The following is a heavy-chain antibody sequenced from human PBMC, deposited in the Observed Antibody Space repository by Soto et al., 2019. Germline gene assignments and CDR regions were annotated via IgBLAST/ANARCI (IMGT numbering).Heavy chain of an antibody. CDR3: ARGGRYRSSSTNDTSYGMHV. CDR1: GFTFSSYS. Sequence: PGGSLRLSCAASGFTFSSYSMNWVRQAPGKGLEWVSSISSSSSYIYYADSVKGRFTISRDNDNKSLYLKINSLRAEETDVYYCARGGRYRSSSTNDTSYGMHVWGQRPTVTVSS. V-gene: IGHV3-21*01. J-gene: IGHJ6*02. D-gene: IGHD6-13*01. CDR2: ISSSSSYI.